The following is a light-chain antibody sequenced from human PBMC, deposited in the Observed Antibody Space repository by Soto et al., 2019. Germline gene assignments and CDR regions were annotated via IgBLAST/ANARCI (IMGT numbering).Light chain of an antibody. Sequence: QSVLTQPASVSGSPGQSITISCTGTSSDVGGYNYVSWYQQHPVKAPKLMIYDVTNRPSGVSDRFSGSKSGNTASLTISGLQAEDEADYYCRSYTSSSTPYVFGTGTKLTVL. CDR1: SSDVGGYNY. J-gene: IGLJ1*01. CDR2: DVT. V-gene: IGLV2-14*01. CDR3: RSYTSSSTPYV.